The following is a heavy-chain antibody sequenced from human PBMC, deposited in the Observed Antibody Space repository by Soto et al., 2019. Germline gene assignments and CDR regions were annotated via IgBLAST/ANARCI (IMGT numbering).Heavy chain of an antibody. CDR2: ISSSGDAI. CDR3: ARDHGGRTWFVGVYYFFGMDV. Sequence: EVQLVESGGDLVQPGGSLRLSCAASGFIFSDYTMTWVRQAPGRGLEFVSHISSSGDAIFYAESVKGRFTVSRDNAKNSLYLQMNSLRDDVTAVYFCARDHGGRTWFVGVYYFFGMDVWGQGTAVNVSS. D-gene: IGHD1-26*01. J-gene: IGHJ6*02. V-gene: IGHV3-48*02. CDR1: GFIFSDYT.